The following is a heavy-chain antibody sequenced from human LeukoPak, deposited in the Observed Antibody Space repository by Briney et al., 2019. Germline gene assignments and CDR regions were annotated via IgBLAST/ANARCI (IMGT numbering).Heavy chain of an antibody. V-gene: IGHV3-23*01. Sequence: PGGSLRLSCAASGFTFSSYAMSWVRQAPGKGLEWVSAISGSGGSTYYADSVKGRFTISRDNSKNTLYLQMNSLRAEDTAVYYCAKKGSPTYDFWSGAPQYYFDYWGQGTLVTVSS. D-gene: IGHD3-3*01. CDR3: AKKGSPTYDFWSGAPQYYFDY. J-gene: IGHJ4*02. CDR2: ISGSGGST. CDR1: GFTFSSYA.